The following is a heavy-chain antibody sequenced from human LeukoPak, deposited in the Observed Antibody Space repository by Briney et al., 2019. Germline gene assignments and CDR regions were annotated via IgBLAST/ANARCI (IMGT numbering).Heavy chain of an antibody. V-gene: IGHV3-30*18. Sequence: GGSLRLSCAASGFTFSSYGMHWVRQAPGKGLEWVAVISYDGSNKYYADSVKGRFTISRDNSKNTLYLQMNSLRAEDTAVYYCAKDISCERWGQGTLVTVSS. CDR2: ISYDGSNK. J-gene: IGHJ4*02. CDR1: GFTFSSYG. D-gene: IGHD2-21*01. CDR3: AKDISCER.